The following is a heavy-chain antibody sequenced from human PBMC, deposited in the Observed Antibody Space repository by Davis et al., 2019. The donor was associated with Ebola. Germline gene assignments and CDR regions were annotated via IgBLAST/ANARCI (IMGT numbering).Heavy chain of an antibody. CDR3: ARVAWERTREYYFDY. J-gene: IGHJ4*02. Sequence: GGSLRLSCAASGFTFSSYGTHWVRQAPGKGLEWEAGIWYDGSNKDYADSVKGPFTISRDNSKTTPYLQMNSLRAEDTAVYYCARVAWERTREYYFDYWGQGTLVTVSS. D-gene: IGHD1-1*01. CDR2: IWYDGSNK. CDR1: GFTFSSYG. V-gene: IGHV3-33*01.